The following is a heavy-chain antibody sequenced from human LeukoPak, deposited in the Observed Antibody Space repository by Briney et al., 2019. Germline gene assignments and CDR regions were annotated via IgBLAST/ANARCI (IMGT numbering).Heavy chain of an antibody. J-gene: IGHJ4*02. CDR1: GYTFTSYG. Sequence: ASVKVSCKASGYTFTSYGISWVRQAPGQGLEWMGWISAYNGNTNYAQKLQGRVTTTTDTSMSTAYMELRSLRSDDTAVYYCARDFSYSSSWSTFDYWGQGTLVTVSS. D-gene: IGHD6-13*01. V-gene: IGHV1-18*01. CDR2: ISAYNGNT. CDR3: ARDFSYSSSWSTFDY.